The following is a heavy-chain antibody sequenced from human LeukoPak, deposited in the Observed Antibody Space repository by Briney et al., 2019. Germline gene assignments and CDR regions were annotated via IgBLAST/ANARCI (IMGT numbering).Heavy chain of an antibody. V-gene: IGHV1-69*01. J-gene: IGHJ4*02. Sequence: ASVKVSCKTSGVTFSRCALSWVRQAPGQGLEWMGGIIPIFGTANYAQKFHGRVTITADEPTNTVYMEVTSLRSEDTAVYYCAGGSGYDLFFDYWGQGTLVTVSS. CDR3: AGGSGYDLFFDY. D-gene: IGHD5-12*01. CDR2: IIPIFGTA. CDR1: GVTFSRCA.